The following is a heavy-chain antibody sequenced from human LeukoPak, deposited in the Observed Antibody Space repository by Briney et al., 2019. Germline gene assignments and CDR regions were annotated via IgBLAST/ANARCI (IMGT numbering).Heavy chain of an antibody. CDR1: GFTFGDYA. CDR2: IRSKAYGGTT. Sequence: SLRLSCTASGFTFGDYAMSWVRQAPGKGLEWVGFIRSKAYGGTTEYAASVKGRFTISRDDSKSIAYLQMNSLKTEDTAVYYCTRSAGYSSGWYHDYWGQGTLVTVSS. V-gene: IGHV3-49*04. CDR3: TRSAGYSSGWYHDY. D-gene: IGHD6-19*01. J-gene: IGHJ4*02.